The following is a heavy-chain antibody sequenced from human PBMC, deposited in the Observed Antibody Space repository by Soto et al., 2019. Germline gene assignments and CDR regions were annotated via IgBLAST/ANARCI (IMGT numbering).Heavy chain of an antibody. CDR3: ARVGGYSYGGVDY. J-gene: IGHJ4*02. Sequence: QVQLVQSGAEVKKPGASVKVSCKASGYTFTSYYMHWVRQAPGQGLECMGIINPTGGSTTFAQKSQGRVTMTRDTATSTVYMELSSLGSEDTAVYYCARVGGYSYGGVDYWGQGTLVTVSS. CDR2: INPTGGST. V-gene: IGHV1-46*01. D-gene: IGHD5-18*01. CDR1: GYTFTSYY.